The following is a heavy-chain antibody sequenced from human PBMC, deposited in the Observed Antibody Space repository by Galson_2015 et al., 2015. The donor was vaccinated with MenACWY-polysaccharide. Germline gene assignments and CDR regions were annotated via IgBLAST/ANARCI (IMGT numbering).Heavy chain of an antibody. V-gene: IGHV3-7*01. CDR2: TKKDGSDK. Sequence: SLRLSCAASGFTFSNRWMSWVRQAPGKGLEWVAVTKKDGSDKYYVDSVKGRFAISRDNAKDSVFLQMNSLGVEDTAVYFCARNDLLTGHSDWYFDLWGRGTLVTVS. D-gene: IGHD3-9*01. J-gene: IGHJ2*01. CDR3: ARNDLLTGHSDWYFDL. CDR1: GFTFSNRW.